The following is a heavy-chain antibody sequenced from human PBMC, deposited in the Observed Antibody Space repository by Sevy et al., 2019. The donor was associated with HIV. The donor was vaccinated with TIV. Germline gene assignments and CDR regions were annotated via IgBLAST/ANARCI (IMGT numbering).Heavy chain of an antibody. V-gene: IGHV3-30*18. CDR3: ANDCCGGDCSTYYYYYGMDV. CDR1: GFTFSSYG. CDR2: ISYDGSNK. D-gene: IGHD2-21*02. Sequence: GGSLRLSCAASGFTFSSYGMHWVRQAPGKGLEWVAVISYDGSNKYYADSVKGRFTISRDNSKNTLYLQMNSLRAEDTAVYYCANDCCGGDCSTYYYYYGMDVWGQGTTVTVSS. J-gene: IGHJ6*02.